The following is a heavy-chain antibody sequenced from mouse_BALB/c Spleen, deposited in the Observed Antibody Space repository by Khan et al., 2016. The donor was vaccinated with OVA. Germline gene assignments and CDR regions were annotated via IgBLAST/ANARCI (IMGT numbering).Heavy chain of an antibody. Sequence: EVELVESGGDLVKPGGSLRLSCAASGFTFSSYSMSWVRQTPEKRLEWVATITSGGSYTYYPDSVQGRFTISRDNAKNTLFRQMSSLRSEDTAIYYCTRDRNYYGSSFYFDYWGQGTTLTVSS. J-gene: IGHJ2*01. CDR3: TRDRNYYGSSFYFDY. CDR1: GFTFSSYS. D-gene: IGHD1-1*01. V-gene: IGHV5-6-4*01. CDR2: ITSGGSYT.